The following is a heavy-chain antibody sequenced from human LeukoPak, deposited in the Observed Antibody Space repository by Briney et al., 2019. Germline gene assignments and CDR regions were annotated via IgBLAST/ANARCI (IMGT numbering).Heavy chain of an antibody. Sequence: PGGSLRLSCAASGFTFSSYGMSWVRQAPGKGLEWVSAISGSGGSTYYADSVKGRFTISRDNSKNTLYLQMNSLRAGDTAVYYCARAMGATLFDYWGQGTLVTVSS. D-gene: IGHD1-26*01. CDR3: ARAMGATLFDY. CDR2: ISGSGGST. CDR1: GFTFSSYG. J-gene: IGHJ4*02. V-gene: IGHV3-23*01.